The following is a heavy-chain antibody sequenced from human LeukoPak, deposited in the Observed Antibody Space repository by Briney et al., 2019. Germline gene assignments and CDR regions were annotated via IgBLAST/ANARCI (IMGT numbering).Heavy chain of an antibody. Sequence: SVKVSCKASGYTFTSYGISWVRQAPGQGLEWMGGIIPIFGTANYAQKFQGRVTITADESTSTSYMELSSLRSEDTAVYYCASLPDKYYDSSGYYDGWGQGTLVTVSS. CDR1: GYTFTSYG. CDR3: ASLPDKYYDSSGYYDG. D-gene: IGHD3-22*01. V-gene: IGHV1-69*13. J-gene: IGHJ4*02. CDR2: IIPIFGTA.